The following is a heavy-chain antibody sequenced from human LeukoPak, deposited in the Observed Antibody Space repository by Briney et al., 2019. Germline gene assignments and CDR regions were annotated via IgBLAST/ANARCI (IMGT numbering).Heavy chain of an antibody. CDR1: GGSFSGYC. D-gene: IGHD6-13*01. CDR3: ARQGRSSLFWNY. CDR2: INHSGST. J-gene: IGHJ4*02. Sequence: SETLSLTCAVYGGSFSGYCWTWICQPPGKGLEWIGEINHSGSTNYNSSLKSRVTISVDTSKNQFSLKLSSVTAADTAVYYCARQGRSSLFWNYWGQGTLVTVSS. V-gene: IGHV4-34*01.